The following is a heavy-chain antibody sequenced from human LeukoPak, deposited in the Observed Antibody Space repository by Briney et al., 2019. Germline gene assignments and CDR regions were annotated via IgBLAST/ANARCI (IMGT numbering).Heavy chain of an antibody. Sequence: ASVKVSCKASGYTFTGYHMHWVRQAPGQGLEWMGWINPNSGGTNYAQKFQGRVTMTRDTSISTAYMELSRLRSDDTAVYYCARGKVVVVPASWFDPWGQGTLVTVSS. CDR1: GYTFTGYH. CDR2: INPNSGGT. D-gene: IGHD2-2*01. V-gene: IGHV1-2*02. J-gene: IGHJ5*02. CDR3: ARGKVVVVPASWFDP.